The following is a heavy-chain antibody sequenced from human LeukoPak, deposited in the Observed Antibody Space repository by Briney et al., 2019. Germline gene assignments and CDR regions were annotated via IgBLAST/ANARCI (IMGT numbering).Heavy chain of an antibody. D-gene: IGHD6-19*01. V-gene: IGHV3-23*01. CDR1: GFTFRSYT. CDR3: AKTSSGWSNFDY. CDR2: ISGTGFTT. Sequence: GSLRLSCAASGFTFRSYTMSWVRQAPGKGLEWISVISGTGFTTYHTDSVKGRFTISRDNSKSMLYLQMDGLRAEDTAIYYCAKTSSGWSNFDYWGQGTLVTVSS. J-gene: IGHJ4*02.